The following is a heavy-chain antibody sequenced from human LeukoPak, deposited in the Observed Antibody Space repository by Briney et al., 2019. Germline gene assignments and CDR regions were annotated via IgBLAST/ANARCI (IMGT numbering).Heavy chain of an antibody. J-gene: IGHJ4*02. CDR3: ARDLDGSSGCDY. CDR1: GYTFTGYF. D-gene: IGHD6-13*01. V-gene: IGHV1-2*02. CDR2: INPNSGGT. Sequence: GASVKVSCKASGYTFTGYFMHWVRQAPGQGLEWMGWINPNSGGTNYAQKFQGRVTMTSDTSISTAYTEPTRLRSDDTAVYYCARDLDGSSGCDYWGQGTLVTVSS.